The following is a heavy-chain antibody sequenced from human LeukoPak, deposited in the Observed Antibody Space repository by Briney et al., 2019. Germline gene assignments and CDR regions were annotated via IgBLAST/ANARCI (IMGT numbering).Heavy chain of an antibody. V-gene: IGHV3-30-3*01. D-gene: IGHD4-23*01. CDR1: GFTFSSYA. Sequence: GRSLRLSCAASGFTFSSYAMHWVRQAPGKGLEWVAVISYDGSNKYYADSVKGRFTISRDNSKNTLYLQMNSLRAEDTAVYYCARFPYSYYGGTDGRTNFDYWGQGTLVTVSS. CDR3: ARFPYSYYGGTDGRTNFDY. CDR2: ISYDGSNK. J-gene: IGHJ4*02.